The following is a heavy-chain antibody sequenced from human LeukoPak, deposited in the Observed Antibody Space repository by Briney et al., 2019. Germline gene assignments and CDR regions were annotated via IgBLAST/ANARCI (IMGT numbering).Heavy chain of an antibody. CDR3: AKGSLSTVVTPPYFDY. D-gene: IGHD4-23*01. CDR2: ISWNSGSI. Sequence: ADRSLRLSCAASGFTFDDYAMHWVRQVPGKGLEWVSGISWNSGSIGYADSVKGRFTISRDNAKNSLYLQMNSLRAEDMALYYCAKGSLSTVVTPPYFDYWGQGTLVTVSS. J-gene: IGHJ4*02. V-gene: IGHV3-9*03. CDR1: GFTFDDYA.